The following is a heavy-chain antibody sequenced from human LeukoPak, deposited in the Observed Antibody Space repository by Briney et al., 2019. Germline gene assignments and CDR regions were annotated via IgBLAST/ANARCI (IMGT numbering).Heavy chain of an antibody. J-gene: IGHJ4*02. V-gene: IGHV1-18*01. CDR1: GYNFIRYG. CDR2: ISAYNGNT. D-gene: IGHD3-22*01. Sequence: EASVKVSCKASGYNFIRYGISWVRRAPGQRLEWMGWISAYNGNTDFAQKLQGRVTMTTDTSTNTVYMELRRLRSDDTAMYYCARVAYYDSSGYFDYWGQGTLVTVSS. CDR3: ARVAYYDSSGYFDY.